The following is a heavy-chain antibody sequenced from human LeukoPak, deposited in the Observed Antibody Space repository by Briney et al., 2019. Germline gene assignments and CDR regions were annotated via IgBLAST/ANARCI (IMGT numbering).Heavy chain of an antibody. J-gene: IGHJ5*02. CDR3: ARHLAAHNWFDP. CDR2: VHHTGKV. Sequence: SETLSLTCIVSGGSISSGDYYWDWIRQPPGWGLEWIGNVHHTGKVDYNPSLRSRVSMYVDRSKNQFSLKLTSVTAADTAIYYCARHLAAHNWFDPWGQGALVTISS. V-gene: IGHV4-39*01. CDR1: GGSISSGDYY. D-gene: IGHD6-25*01.